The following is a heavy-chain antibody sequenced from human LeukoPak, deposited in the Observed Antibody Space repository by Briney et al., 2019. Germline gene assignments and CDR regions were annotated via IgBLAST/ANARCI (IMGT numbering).Heavy chain of an antibody. CDR3: AREGVFQAFDF. J-gene: IGHJ3*01. V-gene: IGHV1-46*01. D-gene: IGHD3-16*01. Sequence: ASVKVSCKTSGYSLPRHYIHWVRQAPGQGLEWMGIMNPSVGATTYAPRFQGRVTMTRDTSTSTFYMELSGPTSEDTAVYYCAREGVFQAFDFWGQGTMVTVSS. CDR1: GYSLPRHY. CDR2: MNPSVGAT.